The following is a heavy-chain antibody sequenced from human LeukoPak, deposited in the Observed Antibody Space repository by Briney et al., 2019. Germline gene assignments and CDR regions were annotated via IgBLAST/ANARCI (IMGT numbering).Heavy chain of an antibody. CDR2: IYYSGST. J-gene: IGHJ4*02. Sequence: PSETLSLTCTVSGGSVSSGSYYWSWIRQPPGKGLEWIGYIYYSGSTNYNPPLKSRVTISVDTSKNQFSLKLSSVTAADTAVYYCASRLSSGWYGGHDYWGQGTLVTVSS. V-gene: IGHV4-61*01. D-gene: IGHD6-19*01. CDR1: GGSVSSGSYY. CDR3: ASRLSSGWYGGHDY.